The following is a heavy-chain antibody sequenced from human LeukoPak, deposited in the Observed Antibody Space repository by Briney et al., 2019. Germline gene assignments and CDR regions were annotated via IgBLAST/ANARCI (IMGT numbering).Heavy chain of an antibody. Sequence: SETLSLTCAVYGGSFSGYYWSWIRQPPGKGLEWIGEINHSGSTNYNPSLKSRVTISVDTSKNQFSLKLTSVTAADTAVYYCARIAKSYYGWFDPWGQGTLVTVSS. D-gene: IGHD1-26*01. CDR1: GGSFSGYY. J-gene: IGHJ5*02. V-gene: IGHV4-34*01. CDR3: ARIAKSYYGWFDP. CDR2: INHSGST.